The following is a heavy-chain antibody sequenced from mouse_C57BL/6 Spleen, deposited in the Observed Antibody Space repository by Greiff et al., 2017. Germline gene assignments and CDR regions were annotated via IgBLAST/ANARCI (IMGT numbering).Heavy chain of an antibody. J-gene: IGHJ3*01. CDR3: ARDRGNYDYDEGWFAY. CDR1: GFTFSSYA. V-gene: IGHV5-4*01. CDR2: ISDGGSYT. D-gene: IGHD2-4*01. Sequence: EVKLMESGGGLVKPGGSLKLSCAASGFTFSSYAMSWVRQTPEKRLEWVATISDGGSYTYYPDNVKGRFTISRDNAKNNLYLQMSHLKSEDTAMYYCARDRGNYDYDEGWFAYWGQGTLVTVSA.